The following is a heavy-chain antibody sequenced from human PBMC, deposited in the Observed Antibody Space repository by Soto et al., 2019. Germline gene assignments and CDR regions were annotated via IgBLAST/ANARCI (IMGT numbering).Heavy chain of an antibody. CDR2: TYYRSKWYN. D-gene: IGHD6-19*01. V-gene: IGHV6-1*01. CDR3: ARARAVAGHKGTSYCMDV. Sequence: PSQTLSLTCAISGDSVSSNSAAWNWIRQSPSRGLEWLGRTYYRSKWYNDYAVSVKSRITINPDTSKNQFSLQLNSVTPEDTAVYYCARARAVAGHKGTSYCMDVWGQVPTVTVSS. J-gene: IGHJ6*02. CDR1: GDSVSSNSAA.